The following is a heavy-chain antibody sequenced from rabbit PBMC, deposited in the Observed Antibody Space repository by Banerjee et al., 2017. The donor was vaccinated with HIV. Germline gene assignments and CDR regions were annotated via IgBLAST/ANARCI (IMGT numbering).Heavy chain of an antibody. V-gene: IGHV1S45*01. D-gene: IGHD8-1*01. CDR2: IYTGSGVT. J-gene: IGHJ4*01. Sequence: QEQLVESGGDLVKPEGSLTLTCTASGFSFSSDYWICWVRQAPGKGLEWIACIYTGSGVTYYASWVNGRFTISKTSSTTVTLQMTSLTVADTATYFCTRGDSIYYSNLWGQGTLVTVS. CDR1: GFSFSSDYW. CDR3: TRGDSIYYSNL.